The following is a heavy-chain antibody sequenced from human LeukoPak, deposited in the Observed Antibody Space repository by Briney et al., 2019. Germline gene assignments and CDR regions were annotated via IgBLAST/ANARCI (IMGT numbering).Heavy chain of an antibody. CDR3: ARVRLDRSERNLDAFEN. V-gene: IGHV3-53*01. J-gene: IGHJ3*02. Sequence: PGGSLRLSCAASGFTVSSNYMSWVRPAPGKGLEWVSSIYSGGSTYYADSVKGRFTISRDNSKNTVYLQMNSLRAEDTAVYFCARVRLDRSERNLDAFENWGQGTMVTVSS. D-gene: IGHD1-14*01. CDR2: IYSGGST. CDR1: GFTVSSNY.